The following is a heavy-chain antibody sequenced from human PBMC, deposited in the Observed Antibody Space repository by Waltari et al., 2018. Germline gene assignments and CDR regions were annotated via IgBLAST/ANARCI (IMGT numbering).Heavy chain of an antibody. CDR2: INPNTGGT. Sequence: QVRLVQSGAEVKKPGASVKVSCKASGYSFTGYYIHWLRQAPGQGLEWMGWINPNTGGTDYAQKFQGRVTVTRDTSISTAYMELNRLRSDDTAVYFCARVPRRFGDPPMSYFDYWGQGTLVTVSS. V-gene: IGHV1-2*02. CDR1: GYSFTGYY. J-gene: IGHJ4*02. CDR3: ARVPRRFGDPPMSYFDY. D-gene: IGHD3-10*01.